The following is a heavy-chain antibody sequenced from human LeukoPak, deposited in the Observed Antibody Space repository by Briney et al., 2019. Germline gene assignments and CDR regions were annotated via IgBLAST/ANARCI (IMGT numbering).Heavy chain of an antibody. Sequence: GGSLRLSCAASKFAFSSYAMSWVRQAPGKGLEWVSAISGSGGSTYYADSVKGRFTISRDNSKDTLYLQMDSLRAEDTAVYYCAKGSGSSCYSPCDYWGQGILVTVSS. J-gene: IGHJ4*02. CDR1: KFAFSSYA. V-gene: IGHV3-23*01. D-gene: IGHD2-15*01. CDR2: ISGSGGST. CDR3: AKGSGSSCYSPCDY.